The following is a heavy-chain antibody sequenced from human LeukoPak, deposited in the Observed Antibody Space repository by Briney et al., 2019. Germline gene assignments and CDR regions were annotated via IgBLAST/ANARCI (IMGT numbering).Heavy chain of an antibody. Sequence: GGSLRLSCAASGFTFSSYAMSWVRQAPGKGLEWVSAISGSGGSTYYVDSVKGRFTISRDNSKNTLYLQTNSLRAEDTALYYCAKKAEAFGDSVTQHWGQGTLVTVSS. D-gene: IGHD4-17*01. CDR3: AKKAEAFGDSVTQH. V-gene: IGHV3-23*01. CDR1: GFTFSSYA. J-gene: IGHJ1*01. CDR2: ISGSGGST.